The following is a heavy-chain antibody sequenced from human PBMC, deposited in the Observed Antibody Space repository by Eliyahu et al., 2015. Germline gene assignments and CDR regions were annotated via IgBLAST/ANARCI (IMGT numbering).Heavy chain of an antibody. CDR2: XXXDGSEK. J-gene: IGHJ4*02. D-gene: IGHD3-10*01. Sequence: EVQLVESGGGLVQPGGSLRLSCAASGFTFSSYWMSWVRQAPGKVLEWVAXXXXDGSEKXYXDSVKGRFTISRDNAKNSLYLQMNSLRAEDTAVYYCARDWFGSGSYPETSSTLNDYWGQGTLVTVSS. CDR1: GFTFSSYW. V-gene: IGHV3-7*01. CDR3: ARDWFGSGSYPETSSTLNDY.